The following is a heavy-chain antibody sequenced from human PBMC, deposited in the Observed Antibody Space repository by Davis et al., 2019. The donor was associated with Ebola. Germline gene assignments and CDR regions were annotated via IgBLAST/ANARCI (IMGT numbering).Heavy chain of an antibody. J-gene: IGHJ6*02. Sequence: SGPTLVKPTQTLTLTCTFSGFSLSTSGMCVNWIRQPPGKAMEWLALIDWDDDKYYSTSLRTRLTISKDTSKNQVVLTMTNMDPVDTATYYCASGGFYDSSGYLDYYGMDVWGQGTTVTVSS. V-gene: IGHV2-70*01. CDR3: ASGGFYDSSGYLDYYGMDV. CDR1: GFSLSTSGMC. CDR2: IDWDDDK. D-gene: IGHD3-22*01.